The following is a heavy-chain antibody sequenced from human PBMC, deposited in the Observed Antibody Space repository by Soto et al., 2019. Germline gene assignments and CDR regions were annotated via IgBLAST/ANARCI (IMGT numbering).Heavy chain of an antibody. V-gene: IGHV1-69*17. CDR3: ARESLGAKGADH. Sequence: QVQLVQSGAEVKRPGSSVKVSCESSGATFNSYVISWVRQAPGQGLEWMGGIIPIIGVTHYAQKFQGRVTISALSSTGTAYMELTNRGFEDTALYYCARESLGAKGADHWGQGTLVTVSS. CDR2: IIPIIGVT. D-gene: IGHD3-16*01. J-gene: IGHJ4*02. CDR1: GATFNSYV.